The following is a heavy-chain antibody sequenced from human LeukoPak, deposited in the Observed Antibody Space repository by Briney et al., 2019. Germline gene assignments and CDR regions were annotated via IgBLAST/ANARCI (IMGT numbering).Heavy chain of an antibody. CDR1: GFTFTNYN. CDR3: ANFDGDSQAFRI. D-gene: IGHD3-9*01. Sequence: PGKSLRLSCAASGFTFTNYNMHWVRRTPGRGLQWVAAILYDGSKKFYADSVKGRFSVYRDNSNNTLYLQMNGLKTEDTALYSCANFDGDSQAFRIWGLGTMVTVSS. CDR2: ILYDGSKK. J-gene: IGHJ3*02. V-gene: IGHV3-30*18.